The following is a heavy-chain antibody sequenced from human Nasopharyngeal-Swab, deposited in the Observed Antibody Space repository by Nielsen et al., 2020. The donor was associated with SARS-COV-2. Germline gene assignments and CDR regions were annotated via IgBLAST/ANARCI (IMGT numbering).Heavy chain of an antibody. J-gene: IGHJ6*02. CDR2: IKQDGSEK. CDR3: ARDGIAAAGNYYYYGMDV. D-gene: IGHD6-13*01. Sequence: GESLKISCAASGFTFSSYWMSWVRQAPGKGLEWVANIKQDGSEKYYVDSVKGRFTISRDNAKNSLYLQMNSLRAEDTAVYYCARDGIAAAGNYYYYGMDVWGQGTTVTVFS. CDR1: GFTFSSYW. V-gene: IGHV3-7*01.